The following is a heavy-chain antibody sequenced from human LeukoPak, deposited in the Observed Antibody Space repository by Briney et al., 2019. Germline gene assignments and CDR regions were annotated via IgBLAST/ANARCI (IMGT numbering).Heavy chain of an antibody. Sequence: GGSLRLSCAASGFTVSSNYMSWVRQAPGKGLEWVSVIYSGGSTYYADSVKGRFTISRDNSKNTLYLQMNSLRAEDTAVYYCARPSYYYGSGSYPDYWGQGTLVTVSS. D-gene: IGHD3-10*01. CDR1: GFTVSSNY. J-gene: IGHJ4*02. V-gene: IGHV3-66*04. CDR2: IYSGGST. CDR3: ARPSYYYGSGSYPDY.